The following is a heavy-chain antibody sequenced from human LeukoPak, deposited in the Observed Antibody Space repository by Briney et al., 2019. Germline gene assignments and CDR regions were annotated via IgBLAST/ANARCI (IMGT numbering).Heavy chain of an antibody. J-gene: IGHJ4*02. CDR3: ARIHVDTSLAPVDY. D-gene: IGHD5-18*01. Sequence: GGSLRLSCAASGFTFSSYAMSWVRQAPGKGLEWVSAISGSGGSTYYADSVKGRFTISRDNAKNSLYLQMNSLRAEDTAVYYCARIHVDTSLAPVDYWGQGTLVAVSS. V-gene: IGHV3-23*01. CDR2: ISGSGGST. CDR1: GFTFSSYA.